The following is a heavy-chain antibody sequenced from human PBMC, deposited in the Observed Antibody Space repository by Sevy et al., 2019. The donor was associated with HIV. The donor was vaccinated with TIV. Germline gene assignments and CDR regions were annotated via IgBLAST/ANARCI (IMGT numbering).Heavy chain of an antibody. CDR2: IYSGGST. CDR1: GFTVSSNY. Sequence: GGFLRLSCAASGFTVSSNYMSWVRQAPGKGLEWVSVIYSGGSTYYADSVKGRFTISRDNSKNTLYLQMNSLRAEDTAVYYCAARLLAAAGTVDYWGQGTLVTVSS. D-gene: IGHD6-13*01. V-gene: IGHV3-53*01. CDR3: AARLLAAAGTVDY. J-gene: IGHJ4*02.